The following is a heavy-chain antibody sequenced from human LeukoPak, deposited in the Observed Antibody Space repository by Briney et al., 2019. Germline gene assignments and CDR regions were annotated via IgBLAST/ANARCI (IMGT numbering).Heavy chain of an antibody. V-gene: IGHV3-9*01. CDR2: TTWNSGRI. CDR3: AKATYTGWSLVDY. Sequence: HSGGSLRLSCAASGFTFGEFAMHWVRQTPGKGLEWVSGTTWNSGRIDYADSVKGRFTISRDNAKNSLYLQMNSLTTEDTALYYCAKATYTGWSLVDYWGQGTLVTVSS. CDR1: GFTFGEFA. J-gene: IGHJ4*02. D-gene: IGHD6-19*01.